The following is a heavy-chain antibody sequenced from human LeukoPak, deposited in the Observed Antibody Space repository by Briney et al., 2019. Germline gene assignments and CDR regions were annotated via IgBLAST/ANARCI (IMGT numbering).Heavy chain of an antibody. V-gene: IGHV3-30*04. D-gene: IGHD6-6*01. CDR3: ARGVKTIAARPPYFDY. J-gene: IGHJ4*02. CDR1: GFTFSTYA. Sequence: GGSLRLSCAASGFTFSTYAMHWVRQAPGKGLEWVAAISYDGSKKHYADSVKGRFTISRDNSKNTLYLQMNSLRAEDTAVYYCARGVKTIAARPPYFDYWGQGTLVTVSS. CDR2: ISYDGSKK.